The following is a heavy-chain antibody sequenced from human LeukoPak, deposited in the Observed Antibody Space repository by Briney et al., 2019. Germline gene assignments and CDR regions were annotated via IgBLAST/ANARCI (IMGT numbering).Heavy chain of an antibody. J-gene: IGHJ4*02. CDR1: GGSIYSGSYY. CDR2: IYTSGST. CDR3: ARDRRDGYNLYYFDL. D-gene: IGHD5-24*01. Sequence: PSETLSLTCTVSGGSIYSGSYYWSWLRQPAGKGLEWLGRIYTSGSTNYNPSLKSRVTISVDTSTNQFSLKLSSVTAADTAVYYCARDRRDGYNLYYFDLWGQGTLVTVSS. V-gene: IGHV4-61*02.